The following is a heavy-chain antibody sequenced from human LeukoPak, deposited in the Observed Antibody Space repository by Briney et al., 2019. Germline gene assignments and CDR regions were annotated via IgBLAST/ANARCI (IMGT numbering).Heavy chain of an antibody. CDR2: IYYSGST. CDR1: GGSISSSSYY. V-gene: IGHV4-39*01. J-gene: IGHJ4*02. Sequence: KPSETLSLTCTVSGGSISSSSYYWGWIRQPPGEGLEWIGSIYYSGSTYYNPSLKSRVTISVDTSKNQFSLKLSSVTAADTAVYYCARYYGSGRDYFDYWGQGTLVTVSS. D-gene: IGHD3-10*01. CDR3: ARYYGSGRDYFDY.